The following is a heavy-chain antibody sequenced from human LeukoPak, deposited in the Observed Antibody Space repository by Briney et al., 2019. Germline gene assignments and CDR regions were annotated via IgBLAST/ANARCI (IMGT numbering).Heavy chain of an antibody. D-gene: IGHD5-24*01. Sequence: SGGSLRLSCAASGFTFSHFPMHWVRQAPGKGLEWVAVVSYDGTNLYYADSVKGRFTIFRDNSRNAVYLQMNSLRVDDTALYYCVGDRYTETYHDSFDLWGQGTMVIVTS. CDR1: GFTFSHFP. CDR2: VSYDGTNL. CDR3: VGDRYTETYHDSFDL. J-gene: IGHJ3*01. V-gene: IGHV3-30*04.